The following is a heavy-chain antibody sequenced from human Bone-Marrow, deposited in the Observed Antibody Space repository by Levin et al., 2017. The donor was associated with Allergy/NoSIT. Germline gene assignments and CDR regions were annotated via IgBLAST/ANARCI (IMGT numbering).Heavy chain of an antibody. V-gene: IGHV3-49*03. CDR1: GFTFGEYA. CDR2: IASKAYRETT. D-gene: IGHD4/OR15-4a*01. Sequence: GESLKISCPASGFTFGEYAMIWFRQAPGKGLEWVGYIASKAYRETTEYAASVKGRFLISRDDSKSIAYLPMNSLATEDTAVYYCARLPRNDYGPPFDYWGQGTLVTVSS. J-gene: IGHJ4*02. CDR3: ARLPRNDYGPPFDY.